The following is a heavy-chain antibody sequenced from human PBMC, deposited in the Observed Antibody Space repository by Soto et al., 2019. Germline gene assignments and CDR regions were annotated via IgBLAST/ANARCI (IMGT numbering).Heavy chain of an antibody. Sequence: GGSLRLSCAASGFTFSSYAMSWVRQAPGKGLEWVSAISGSGGSTYYADSVKGRFTISRDNSKNTLYLQMNSLRAEDTAVYYCAKDLETYGDYTWYFQHWGQGTLVTVSS. CDR2: ISGSGGST. J-gene: IGHJ1*01. V-gene: IGHV3-23*01. CDR3: AKDLETYGDYTWYFQH. D-gene: IGHD4-17*01. CDR1: GFTFSSYA.